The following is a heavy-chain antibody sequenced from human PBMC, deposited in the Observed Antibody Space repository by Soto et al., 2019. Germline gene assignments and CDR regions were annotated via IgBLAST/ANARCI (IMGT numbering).Heavy chain of an antibody. Sequence: QAQLMQSEADVKRPGASVRLSCEASGYFFSNFYIHWVRQAPGQGPEWMGMINPSVGATTYAQKFQGRVTLTRGTSGDTVNMDLSSLTSDDTAVYYCARGGSVVMVAGPMYIDHYGMDLWGPGTALTVSS. CDR2: INPSVGAT. V-gene: IGHV1-46*01. D-gene: IGHD3-10*01. J-gene: IGHJ6*02. CDR3: ARGGSVVMVAGPMYIDHYGMDL. CDR1: GYFFSNFY.